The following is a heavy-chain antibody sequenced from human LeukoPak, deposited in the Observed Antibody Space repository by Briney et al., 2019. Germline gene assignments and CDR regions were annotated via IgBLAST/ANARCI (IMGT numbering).Heavy chain of an antibody. CDR1: GFIFSDFG. D-gene: IGHD3-16*01. CDR2: IRDDGTEQ. J-gene: IGHJ4*02. Sequence: GGSLRLSCAASGFIFSDFGMHWVRQAPGRGLQWVAFIRDDGTEQYYADSVKGRFTISRDNSKNTLYLQMNSLRDEDAAVYYCAKDQVGGWGQGTLVIVSS. CDR3: AKDQVGG. V-gene: IGHV3-30*02.